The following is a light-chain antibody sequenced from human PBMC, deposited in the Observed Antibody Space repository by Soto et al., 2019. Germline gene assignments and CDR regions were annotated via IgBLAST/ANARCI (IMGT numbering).Light chain of an antibody. CDR1: TSNVGSGYD. J-gene: IGLJ1*01. V-gene: IGLV1-40*01. CDR3: QSYDSSLSGYV. Sequence: QSVLTQPPSVSGAPGQRVTIPCSGTTSNVGSGYDVHWFQQVPGGSPKLLIYGNIHRPSGVPDRFSGSKSDTLASLVITGLQAGDEADYYCQSYDSSLSGYVFGTGTKVTVL. CDR2: GNI.